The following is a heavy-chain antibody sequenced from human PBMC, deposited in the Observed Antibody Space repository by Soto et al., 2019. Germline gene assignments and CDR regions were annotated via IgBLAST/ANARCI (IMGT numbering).Heavy chain of an antibody. Sequence: GGSLRLSCVVSGFTFNNYEMTWVRQAPGKGLEWVSYISTGGDTIYYADPVRGRFTISRDNAKNSLYLQMSRLRAEDSAIYYCARENYDSSGYFLDHWGQGTLVTVSS. CDR2: ISTGGDTI. J-gene: IGHJ4*02. V-gene: IGHV3-48*03. CDR3: ARENYDSSGYFLDH. CDR1: GFTFNNYE. D-gene: IGHD3-22*01.